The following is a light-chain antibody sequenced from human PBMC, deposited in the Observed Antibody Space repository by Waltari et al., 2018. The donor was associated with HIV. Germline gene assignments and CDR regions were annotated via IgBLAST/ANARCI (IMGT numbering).Light chain of an antibody. CDR1: PTIFYSSKNKNY. V-gene: IGKV4-1*01. CDR3: QQYYITPPT. CDR2: WAS. Sequence: IVMTQSPDSLALSLGARATLTCIPSPTIFYSSKNKNYLAWYQQKQGQAPKLLVFWASTRDSGVPDRFNGSGSRTNFTLTISSLQSEDVGIYFCQQYYITPPTFGQGTKVEIK. J-gene: IGKJ1*01.